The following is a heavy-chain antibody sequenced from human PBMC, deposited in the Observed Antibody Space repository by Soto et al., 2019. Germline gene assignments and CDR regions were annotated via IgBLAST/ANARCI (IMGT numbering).Heavy chain of an antibody. J-gene: IGHJ4*02. CDR1: GGSISSGGYS. CDR3: ARLSGSYNDRYFDN. D-gene: IGHD1-26*01. CDR2: IYHSGST. V-gene: IGHV4-30-2*01. Sequence: TLSLTCAVSGGSISSGGYSWSWIRQPPGKGLEWIGYIYHSGSTYYNPSLKSRVTISVDRSNNQFSLKVKSVTAADTAVYFCARLSGSYNDRYFDNWGQGTLVTVSS.